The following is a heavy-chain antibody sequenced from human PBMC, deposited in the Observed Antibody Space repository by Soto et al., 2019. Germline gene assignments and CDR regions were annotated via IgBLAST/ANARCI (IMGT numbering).Heavy chain of an antibody. CDR3: VKLAEYGVDEG. J-gene: IGHJ4*02. Sequence: GGSLRLSCSASGFTFSMYSMHWIRQAPGKGLEYVSAISDDGRSTYYADSVRGRYTISRDNSNNAVFLQMSSLRPDDTAVYYCVKLAEYGVDEGWGLGTLVTVSS. CDR2: ISDDGRST. D-gene: IGHD4-17*01. CDR1: GFTFSMYS. V-gene: IGHV3-64D*06.